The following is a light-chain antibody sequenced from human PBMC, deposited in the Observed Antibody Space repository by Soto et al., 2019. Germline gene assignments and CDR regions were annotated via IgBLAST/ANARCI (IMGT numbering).Light chain of an antibody. CDR1: QSVNSDF. CDR2: GSS. V-gene: IGKV3-20*01. Sequence: EVVLTQSPGTLSLSPGETATLSCRASQSVNSDFLAWYQQKPGQAPRLLVYGSSTRAAGVPDRFSGSGSGTDFTLTISRLEPEDFAVYYCQQYGLSPLLYTFGQGTKLGVK. J-gene: IGKJ2*01. CDR3: QQYGLSPLLYT.